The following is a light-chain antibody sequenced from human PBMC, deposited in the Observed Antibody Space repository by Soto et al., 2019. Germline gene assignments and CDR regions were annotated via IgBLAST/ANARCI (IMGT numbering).Light chain of an antibody. V-gene: IGLV1-44*01. CDR3: AAWDDSLMYFV. Sequence: QSVLTQPPSASGTPGQRVTISCSGSSSNIGSNAVSWYQQLPGTAPKLLISSNDQRPSGVSDRFSGSKSAASAFLAISGLQSEDEADYFCAAWDDSLMYFVFGTGTKVTVL. CDR2: SND. CDR1: SSNIGSNA. J-gene: IGLJ1*01.